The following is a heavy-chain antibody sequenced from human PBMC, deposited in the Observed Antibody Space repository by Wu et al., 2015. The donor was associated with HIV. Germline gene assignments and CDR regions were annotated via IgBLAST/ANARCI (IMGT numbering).Heavy chain of an antibody. V-gene: IGHV1-2*02. D-gene: IGHD5-18*01. CDR1: GYTFTGYY. CDR2: INPNSGGT. CDR3: ARVGGATETAMVTPGYFDY. Sequence: QVQLVQSGAEVKKPGASVKVSCKASGYTFTGYYMHWVRQAPGQGLEWMGWINPNSGGTNYAQKFQGRVTMTRDTSISTAYMELSRLRSDDTAVYYCARVGGATETAMVTPGYFDYVGPGNPGHRLL. J-gene: IGHJ4*02.